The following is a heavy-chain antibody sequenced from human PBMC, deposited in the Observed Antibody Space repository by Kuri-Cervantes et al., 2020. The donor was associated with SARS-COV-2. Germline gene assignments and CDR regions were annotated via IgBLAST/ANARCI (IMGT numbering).Heavy chain of an antibody. CDR2: INPDTGVT. J-gene: IGHJ4*02. CDR3: ARDPSQSVGATFDY. Sequence: ASVKVSCKSSGYNFTEYYVHWVRQAPGQGLEWVGWINPDTGVTKYAQKFQGRVTMTRDTSISTAYMELSRLRSDDTAVYYCARDPSQSVGATFDYWGQGTLVTVSS. V-gene: IGHV1-2*02. CDR1: GYNFTEYY. D-gene: IGHD1-26*01.